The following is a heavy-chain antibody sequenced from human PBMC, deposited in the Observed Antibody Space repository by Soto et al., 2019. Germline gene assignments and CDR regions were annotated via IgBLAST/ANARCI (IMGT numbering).Heavy chain of an antibody. CDR3: ASLIVVVPAAPFDY. V-gene: IGHV4-39*01. J-gene: IGHJ4*02. D-gene: IGHD2-2*01. CDR2: IYYSWST. Sequence: QLQLQESGPGLVKPSETLSLTCTVSGGSISSSSYYWGWIRQPPGKGLEWIGSIYYSWSTYYNPSLKSRVTISVDTSKNQFSLKLSSVTAADTAVYYCASLIVVVPAAPFDYWGQGTLVTVSS. CDR1: GGSISSSSYY.